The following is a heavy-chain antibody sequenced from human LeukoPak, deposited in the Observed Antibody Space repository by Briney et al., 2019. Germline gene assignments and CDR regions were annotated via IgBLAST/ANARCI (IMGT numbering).Heavy chain of an antibody. Sequence: SETLSLTCSVSGGSISVYPWIWIGKSPGKELKGIGYINYSGHTNYNPSLKSRVTISIDTSKNQFSLSLTSVTAADTAVYYCARVWQDYSGSDYWGQGTLVTVSS. V-gene: IGHV4-59*01. CDR3: ARVWQDYSGSDY. CDR2: INYSGHT. J-gene: IGHJ4*02. D-gene: IGHD5-12*01. CDR1: GGSISVYP.